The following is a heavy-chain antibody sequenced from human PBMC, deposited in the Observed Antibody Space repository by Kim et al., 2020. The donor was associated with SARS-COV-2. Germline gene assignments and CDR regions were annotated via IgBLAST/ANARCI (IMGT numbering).Heavy chain of an antibody. Sequence: SETLSLTCAVSGGSISSSNWWSWVRQPPGKGLEWIGEIYHSGSTNYNPSLKSRVTISVDKSKNQFSLKLSSVTAADTAVYYCARDRGTAGYYAGGWGQGTLVTVSS. D-gene: IGHD3-9*01. J-gene: IGHJ4*02. CDR2: IYHSGST. V-gene: IGHV4-4*02. CDR3: ARDRGTAGYYAGG. CDR1: GGSISSSNW.